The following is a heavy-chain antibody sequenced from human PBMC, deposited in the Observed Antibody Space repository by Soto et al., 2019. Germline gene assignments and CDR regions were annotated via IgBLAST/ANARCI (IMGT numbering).Heavy chain of an antibody. CDR1: GFTFSTYG. CDR2: ISYDGRNK. J-gene: IGHJ4*02. D-gene: IGHD5-18*01. Sequence: QVQLVESGGDVVQPGRSLRLSCAGSGFTFSTYGMHWVRQAPGKGLEWVALISYDGRNKYYADSVKGRFTISRDNSKNTLDLQMDSLRGEDTAVYYCATDVNSYGYDYWGQGTLVTVSS. V-gene: IGHV3-30*03. CDR3: ATDVNSYGYDY.